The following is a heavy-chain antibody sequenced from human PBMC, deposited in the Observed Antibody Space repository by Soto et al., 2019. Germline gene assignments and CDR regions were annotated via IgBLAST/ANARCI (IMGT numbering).Heavy chain of an antibody. J-gene: IGHJ4*02. D-gene: IGHD4-17*01. CDR3: ARQMTTVTTVDY. CDR2: IYHSGST. CDR1: GGSISSGGYS. V-gene: IGHV4-30-2*01. Sequence: ASETLSLTCAVSGGSISSGGYSWSWIRQPPGKGLEWIGYIYHSGSTYYNPSLKSRVTISVDRSKNQFSLKLSSVTAADTAVYYCARQMTTVTTVDYWGQGTLVTVSS.